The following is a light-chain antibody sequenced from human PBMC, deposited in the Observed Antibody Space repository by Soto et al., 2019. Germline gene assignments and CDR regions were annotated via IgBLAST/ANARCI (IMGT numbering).Light chain of an antibody. CDR2: DAS. J-gene: IGKJ1*01. CDR3: QQYGSIPWT. CDR1: ESVVSNY. Sequence: EIVMTQSPATLSVSPGERATLSCRATESVVSNYLAWYQLKPGQAPRLLIYDASSRATGIPDRFSGSGSGTDFTLTISRLEPEDFAVYYCQQYGSIPWTFGQGTKVDI. V-gene: IGKV3-20*01.